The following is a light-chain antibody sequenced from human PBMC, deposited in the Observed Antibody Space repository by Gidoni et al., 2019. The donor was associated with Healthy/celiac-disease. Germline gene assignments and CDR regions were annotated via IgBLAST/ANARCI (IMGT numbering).Light chain of an antibody. CDR2: EVS. CDR3: SSYTSSSTLV. J-gene: IGLJ2*01. CDR1: SSDVGGYNY. V-gene: IGLV2-14*01. Sequence: QSALTQPASVSGSPGQSITISCTRTSSDVGGYNYVSWYQQHPGKAPKLMIYEVSNRPSGVPDRFSGSKSGNTASLTISGLQAEDEADYYCSSYTSSSTLVFGGGTKLTVL.